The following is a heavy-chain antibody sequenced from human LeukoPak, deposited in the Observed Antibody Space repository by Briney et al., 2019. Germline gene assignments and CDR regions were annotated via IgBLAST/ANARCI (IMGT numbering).Heavy chain of an antibody. V-gene: IGHV4-30-2*01. CDR1: GVSISSGGYY. CDR2: IYHSGST. Sequence: PSQTLSLTCTVSGVSISSGGYYWSWIRQPPGKGLEWIGYIYHSGSTYYNPSLKSRVTISVDRSKNQFSLKLSSVTAADTAVYYCARDRYDFWSGQFDYWGQGTLVTVSS. CDR3: ARDRYDFWSGQFDY. J-gene: IGHJ4*02. D-gene: IGHD3-3*01.